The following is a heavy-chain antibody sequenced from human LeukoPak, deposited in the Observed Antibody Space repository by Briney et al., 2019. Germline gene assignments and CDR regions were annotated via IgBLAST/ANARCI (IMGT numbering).Heavy chain of an antibody. CDR2: IYTSGSI. CDR1: GGSISSGSYY. J-gene: IGHJ6*03. D-gene: IGHD2-2*01. Sequence: SETLSLTCTVSGGSISSGSYYWSWIRQPAGKGLEWIGRIYTSGSINYNPSLKSRVTISVDTSKNQFSLKLSSVTAADTAVYYCARAVAQYCSSTSCYQAYYYYYMDVWGKGTTVTISS. CDR3: ARAVAQYCSSTSCYQAYYYYYMDV. V-gene: IGHV4-61*02.